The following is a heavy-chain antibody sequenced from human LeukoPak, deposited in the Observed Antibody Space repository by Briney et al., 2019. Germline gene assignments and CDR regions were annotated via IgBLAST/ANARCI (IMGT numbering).Heavy chain of an antibody. CDR3: IEGPTVTSH. CDR2: IKPDGSDK. CDR1: GFILDYYW. Sequence: AGGSLRLSRASSGFILDYYWMTCVRELAGMGREWVATIKPDGSDKFYVDSVKGRCTISRDNAKNSLFLQMNSLRDEDTAVYYCIEGPTVTSHWGQGTLVTVSS. D-gene: IGHD4-17*01. J-gene: IGHJ4*02. V-gene: IGHV3-7*01.